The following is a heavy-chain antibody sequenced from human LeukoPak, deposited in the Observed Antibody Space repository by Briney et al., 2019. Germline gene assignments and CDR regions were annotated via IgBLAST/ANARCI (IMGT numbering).Heavy chain of an antibody. CDR3: ARGPNSNWSGLDF. D-gene: IGHD6-6*01. V-gene: IGHV3-74*01. CDR1: GFSFSGHW. CDR2: ISPTGSTT. Sequence: GGSLRLSCTASGFSFSGHWMHWARQLPGKGLVWVSRISPTGSTTSYADSVKGRFTVSRDNAKNTLYLQVNNLRAEDTAVYYCARGPNSNWSGLDFWGQGTLLTVPS. J-gene: IGHJ4*02.